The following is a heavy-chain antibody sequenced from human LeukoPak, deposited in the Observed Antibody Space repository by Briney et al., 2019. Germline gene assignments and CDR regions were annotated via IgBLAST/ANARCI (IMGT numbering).Heavy chain of an antibody. CDR2: IYYSGST. V-gene: IGHV4-59*01. CDR3: ARASPGFSRIPYYYYYYYMDV. CDR1: GGPISSYY. D-gene: IGHD2-15*01. J-gene: IGHJ6*03. Sequence: SETLSLTCTVSGGPISSYYWSWLRQPPGKGLEWIGYIYYSGSTNYNPSLNSRVTISVDTSKNQFSLKLSSVTAADTAVYYCARASPGFSRIPYYYYYYYMDVWGKGTTVTVSS.